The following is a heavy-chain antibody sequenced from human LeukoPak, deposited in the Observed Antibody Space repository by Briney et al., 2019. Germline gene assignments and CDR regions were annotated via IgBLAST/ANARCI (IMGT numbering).Heavy chain of an antibody. D-gene: IGHD4-23*01. CDR1: GGTFSSYA. V-gene: IGHV1-69*13. J-gene: IGHJ5*02. Sequence: ASVKVSCKASGGTFSSYAISWVRQAPGQGLEWMGGIIPIFGTANYAQKFQGRATITADESTSTAYMELSSLRSEDTAVYYCARDLYGGNSRYAAWGQGTLVTVSS. CDR3: ARDLYGGNSRYAA. CDR2: IIPIFGTA.